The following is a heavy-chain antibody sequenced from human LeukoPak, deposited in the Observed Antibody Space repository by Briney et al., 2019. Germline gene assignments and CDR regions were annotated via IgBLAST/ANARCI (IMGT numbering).Heavy chain of an antibody. J-gene: IGHJ6*02. Sequence: GGSLRLSCAASGFTFRSYAMNWVRQAPGKGLEWVSVISDSGDFTYNADSVKGRFTISRDNSKNTLYLQMNSLRAEDTAVYYCARAGGSGSYLLNYGMDVWGPGTTVTVSS. CDR3: ARAGGSGSYLLNYGMDV. V-gene: IGHV3-23*01. CDR1: GFTFRSYA. D-gene: IGHD3-10*01. CDR2: ISDSGDFT.